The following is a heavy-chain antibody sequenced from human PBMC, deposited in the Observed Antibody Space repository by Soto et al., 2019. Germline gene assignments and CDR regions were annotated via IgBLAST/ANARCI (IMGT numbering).Heavy chain of an antibody. CDR2: VNPILSMS. V-gene: IGHV1-69*02. CDR1: GDTFSFYT. D-gene: IGHD3-10*01. Sequence: QVQLVQSGAELKKPGSSVKVSCKASGDTFSFYTINWVRQAPGLGLEWMGRVNPILSMSNYAQKFQVRVTMTADKSTSTAYMELRSLRSEDTALYYCATSYGSGYRAFDYWGQGALVTVSS. J-gene: IGHJ4*02. CDR3: ATSYGSGYRAFDY.